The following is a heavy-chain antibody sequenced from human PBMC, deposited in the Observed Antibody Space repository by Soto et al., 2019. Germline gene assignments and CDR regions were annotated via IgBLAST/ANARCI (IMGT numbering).Heavy chain of an antibody. Sequence: QGQLQQSGPGLVKPSQTLSLTCAISGDSVSSDITSWNWIRQSPSRCLEWLGRTYYRSKWFHDYAASVKSRITINPDTSKNQFSLELNSMTPADTAVYYCARGNALDVWGQGTVVTVSS. J-gene: IGHJ3*01. CDR2: TYYRSKWFH. CDR3: ARGNALDV. D-gene: IGHD3-10*01. CDR1: GDSVSSDITS. V-gene: IGHV6-1*01.